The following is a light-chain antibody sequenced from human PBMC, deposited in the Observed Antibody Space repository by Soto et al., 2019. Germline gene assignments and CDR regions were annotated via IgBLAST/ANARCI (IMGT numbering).Light chain of an antibody. J-gene: IGKJ2*01. Sequence: DIQMTQSPSSLSASVGDRVTITCRASQSISNYLNWYQQKPRKAPKLLIYTTSSLQSGVPSRFSGSGSRTDFTLTISSLEPEDFAIYYCQQSYSLPYTFGQGTKVEIK. CDR2: TTS. CDR3: QQSYSLPYT. V-gene: IGKV1-39*01. CDR1: QSISNY.